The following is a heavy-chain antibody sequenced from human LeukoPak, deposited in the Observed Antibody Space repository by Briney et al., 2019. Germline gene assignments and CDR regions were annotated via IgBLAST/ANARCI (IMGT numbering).Heavy chain of an antibody. Sequence: GASVKVSCKASGGTFSSYAISWVRQAPGQGLEWMGGIIPIFGTANYAQNLQGRVTMTRDTSTSTAYMEVRSLRSDDTAVYYCARGPIAAAGDYWGQGTLVTVSS. CDR2: IIPIFGTA. V-gene: IGHV1-69*05. D-gene: IGHD6-13*01. J-gene: IGHJ4*02. CDR3: ARGPIAAAGDY. CDR1: GGTFSSYA.